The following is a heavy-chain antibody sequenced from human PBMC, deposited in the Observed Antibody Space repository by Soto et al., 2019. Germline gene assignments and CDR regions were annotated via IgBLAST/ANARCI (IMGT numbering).Heavy chain of an antibody. V-gene: IGHV1-8*02. Sequence: QVQVVQSGAVVKKPGASVKVSCKASGYSFTDYDINWVRQAAGQGLEWMGWMNANTGNTADAQKFEGRLTLTRDTSITAAYMDLRSLTSEATAVYYCARGISSDSEYWDQGTLV. D-gene: IGHD6-13*01. CDR3: ARGISSDSEY. CDR2: MNANTGNT. CDR1: GYSFTDYD. J-gene: IGHJ4*02.